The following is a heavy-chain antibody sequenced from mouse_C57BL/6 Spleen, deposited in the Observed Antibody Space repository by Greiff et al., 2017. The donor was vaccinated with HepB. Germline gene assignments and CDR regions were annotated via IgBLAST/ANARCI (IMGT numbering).Heavy chain of an antibody. J-gene: IGHJ2*01. D-gene: IGHD2-1*01. Sequence: VQLQQPGAELVMPGASVKLSCKASGYTFTSYWMHWVKQRPGQGLEWIGEIDPSDSYTNYNQKFKGKSTLTVDKSSSTAYMQLSSLTSEDSAVYYCARSDGNHFDYWGQGTTLTVSS. CDR1: GYTFTSYW. CDR2: IDPSDSYT. V-gene: IGHV1-69*01. CDR3: ARSDGNHFDY.